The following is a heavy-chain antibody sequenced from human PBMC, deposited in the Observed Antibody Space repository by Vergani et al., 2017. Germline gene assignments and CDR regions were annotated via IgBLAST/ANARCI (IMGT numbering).Heavy chain of an antibody. J-gene: IGHJ3*02. Sequence: QVQLQESGPGLVKPAETLSLTCTVSGGSISSYYGSWIRQPPGKGLEWIGYIYYSGSTNYNPSLKSRVTISVDTSKNQFSLKLRSVTAADTAVYYCARDSHSSDGEAFYIWGQGTMVTVSS. V-gene: IGHV4-59*01. CDR1: GGSISSYY. CDR3: ARDSHSSDGEAFYI. D-gene: IGHD6-25*01. CDR2: IYYSGST.